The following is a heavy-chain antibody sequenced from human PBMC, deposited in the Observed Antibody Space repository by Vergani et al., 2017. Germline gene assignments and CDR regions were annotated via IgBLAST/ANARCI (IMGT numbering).Heavy chain of an antibody. Sequence: QVTLRESGPALVKPTQTLTLTCTFSGFSLSTSGMCVTWIRQPPGKALEWLALIDWDDDKYYSTSLKTRLTISKDTSKNQVVLTMTNMDPVDTATYYCARGNDYYDSSGYYSVDYWGQGTLVTGSS. CDR2: IDWDDDK. V-gene: IGHV2-70*01. CDR1: GFSLSTSGMC. J-gene: IGHJ4*02. D-gene: IGHD3-22*01. CDR3: ARGNDYYDSSGYYSVDY.